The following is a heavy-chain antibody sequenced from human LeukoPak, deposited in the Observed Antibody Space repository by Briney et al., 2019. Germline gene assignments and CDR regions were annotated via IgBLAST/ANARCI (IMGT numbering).Heavy chain of an antibody. CDR3: ATVGDIVVGGGPYFSVS. Sequence: ASVKVSCKVSVYTFSVYYLHWGRQAPGQGLEWMGWINPHNGDTNYAQKFQGRVTMTRDTSITTAYMELSRLKSDDTAVYYCATVGDIVVGGGPYFSVSWGQGTLVTVSS. J-gene: IGHJ4*02. CDR1: VYTFSVYY. D-gene: IGHD2-15*01. CDR2: INPHNGDT. V-gene: IGHV1-2*02.